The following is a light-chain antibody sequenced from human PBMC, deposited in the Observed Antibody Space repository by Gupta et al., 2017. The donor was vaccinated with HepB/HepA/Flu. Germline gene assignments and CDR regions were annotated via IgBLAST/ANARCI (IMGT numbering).Light chain of an antibody. J-gene: IGLJ3*02. CDR1: SSNIGSNY. Sequence: QSVLTQPPPAPGTPGQRVTISCSGSSSNIGSNYVYWYQQLPGTAPKLLIYRNNQRPSGVPDRFSGSKSGTSASLAISGLRSEDEADYYCAAWDDSLSGVFGGGTKLTVL. CDR3: AAWDDSLSGV. V-gene: IGLV1-47*01. CDR2: RNN.